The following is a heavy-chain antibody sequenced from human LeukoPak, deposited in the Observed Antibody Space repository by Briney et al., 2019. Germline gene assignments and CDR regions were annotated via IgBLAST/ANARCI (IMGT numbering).Heavy chain of an antibody. D-gene: IGHD6-6*01. Sequence: SETLSLTCTVSGGSISSGSYYWSWIRQPAGKGLEWIGRIYTSGSANYNPSLKSRVTISVDTSKNQFSLKLSSVTAADTAVYYCVRGDSSSYYYYYYMDVWGKGTTVTVSS. V-gene: IGHV4-61*02. CDR2: IYTSGSA. CDR1: GGSISSGSYY. CDR3: VRGDSSSYYYYYYMDV. J-gene: IGHJ6*03.